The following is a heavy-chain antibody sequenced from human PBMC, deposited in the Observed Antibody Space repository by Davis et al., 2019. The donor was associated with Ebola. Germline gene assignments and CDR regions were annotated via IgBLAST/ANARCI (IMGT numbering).Heavy chain of an antibody. CDR2: IYFTTKWFN. CDR3: ARGWFRAGMDV. Sequence: HSQTLSLTCAISGDGVSAKGTAWHWIRQSPSRGLEWLGRIYFTTKWFNDYAISVQSRITINPDTAKNQFSLQLNSVIPEDTALYYCARGWFRAGMDVWGEGTTVTV. J-gene: IGHJ6*02. CDR1: GDGVSAKGTA. D-gene: IGHD3-10*01. V-gene: IGHV6-1*01.